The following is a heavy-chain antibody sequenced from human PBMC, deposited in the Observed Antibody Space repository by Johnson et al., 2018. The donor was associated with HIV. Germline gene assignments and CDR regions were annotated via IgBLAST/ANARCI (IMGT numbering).Heavy chain of an antibody. CDR3: ASALCTWGAFDI. CDR1: GFTFGDYA. V-gene: IGHV3-30-3*01. Sequence: QVQLVESGGGLVQPGGSLRLSCTASGFTFGDYAMSWVRQAPGKGLEWVAVISYDGSKKYYADSVKGRLTISRDNSKNTLYLQMNSLRAEDTAVYYCASALCTWGAFDIWGQGTMVTVSS. J-gene: IGHJ3*02. D-gene: IGHD2-8*01. CDR2: ISYDGSKK.